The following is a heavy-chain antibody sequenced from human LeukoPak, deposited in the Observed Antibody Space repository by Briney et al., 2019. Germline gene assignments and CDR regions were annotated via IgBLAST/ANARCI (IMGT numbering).Heavy chain of an antibody. D-gene: IGHD6-13*01. Sequence: GGSLRLSCAASKLTLSSYEMTWFRRAPGKGLEWVSYISSSGSTKYYADSVKGRFTISRDNAKNTLYLQMNSLRAEDTAVYYCAKGGPLSSSWYFYYYYMDVWGKGTTVTISS. CDR2: ISSSGSTK. V-gene: IGHV3-48*03. J-gene: IGHJ6*03. CDR3: AKGGPLSSSWYFYYYYMDV. CDR1: KLTLSSYE.